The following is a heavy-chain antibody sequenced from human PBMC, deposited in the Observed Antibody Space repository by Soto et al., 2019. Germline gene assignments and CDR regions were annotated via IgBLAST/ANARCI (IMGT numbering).Heavy chain of an antibody. D-gene: IGHD3-10*01. V-gene: IGHV4-34*01. CDR3: ARVSGIYYYGMDV. CDR1: GWSFIGYY. CDR2: INHSGST. J-gene: IGHJ6*02. Sequence: SETLSLTCAVYGWSFIGYYWNWIRQPPGKGLEWIGEINHSGSTNYNPSLKSRVTISVDTSKNQFSLKLSSVTAADTAVYYCARVSGIYYYGMDVWGQGTTVTVSS.